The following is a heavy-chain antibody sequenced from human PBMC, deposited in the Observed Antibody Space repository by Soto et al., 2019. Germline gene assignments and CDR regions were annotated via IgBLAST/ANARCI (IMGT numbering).Heavy chain of an antibody. CDR3: ARDRHSSSSGYFEY. Sequence: QVQLVESGGGVVQPGTSLRLSCAASGFTFSNYGMHWVRQTPGKGLEWVALILYDGSNKYYADFVKGRFTISRDNAKNTVSLQMNSLRAEDTAVYYCARDRHSSSSGYFEYWGQGTLVTVSS. CDR2: ILYDGSNK. J-gene: IGHJ4*02. CDR1: GFTFSNYG. V-gene: IGHV3-30*03. D-gene: IGHD6-6*01.